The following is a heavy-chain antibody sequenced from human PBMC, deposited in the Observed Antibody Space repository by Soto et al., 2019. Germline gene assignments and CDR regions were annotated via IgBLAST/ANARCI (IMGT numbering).Heavy chain of an antibody. CDR2: IIPILGIA. J-gene: IGHJ4*02. D-gene: IGHD2-15*01. Sequence: ASVKVSCKASGGTFSSYTISWVRQAPGQGLEWMGRIIPILGIANYAQKFQGRVTITADKSTSTAYMELSSLRSEDTAVYYCARDAGYCSGGSCYFDYWGQGTLVTVSS. CDR3: ARDAGYCSGGSCYFDY. CDR1: GGTFSSYT. V-gene: IGHV1-69*04.